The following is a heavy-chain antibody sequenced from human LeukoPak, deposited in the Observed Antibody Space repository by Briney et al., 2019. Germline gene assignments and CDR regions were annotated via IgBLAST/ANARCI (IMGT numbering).Heavy chain of an antibody. D-gene: IGHD3-9*01. CDR2: IHASGST. CDR1: VGSISGYC. Sequence: SETLSLTCSVSVGSISGYCWSWIRLPPGKGLEWIGYIHASGSTHYNSSLKSRVTILLDTSKNQFSLEVISLTAADTAVYYCARRFFDQDFFDYWGQGTLVTVSS. V-gene: IGHV4-4*09. J-gene: IGHJ4*02. CDR3: ARRFFDQDFFDY.